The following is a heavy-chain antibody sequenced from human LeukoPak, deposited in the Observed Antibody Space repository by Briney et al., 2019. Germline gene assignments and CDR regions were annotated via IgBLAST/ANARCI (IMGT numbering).Heavy chain of an antibody. CDR1: GFTFSSYT. D-gene: IGHD2-8*01. CDR3: ARDVIVLMVYATPGGDHDAFDI. V-gene: IGHV3-21*01. J-gene: IGHJ3*02. CDR2: ISSSSSYI. Sequence: GGSLRLSCAASGFTFSSYTMNWVRQAPGKGLEWVSSISSSSSYIYYAGSVKGRFTISRDNAKNSLYLQMNSLRAEDTAVYYCARDVIVLMVYATPGGDHDAFDIWGQGTMVTVSS.